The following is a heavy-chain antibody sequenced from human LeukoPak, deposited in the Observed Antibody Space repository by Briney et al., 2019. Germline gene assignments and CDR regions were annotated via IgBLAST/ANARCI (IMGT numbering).Heavy chain of an antibody. V-gene: IGHV5-51*01. CDR3: ARRGVGPADF. CDR2: IFPGDSDT. D-gene: IGHD3-10*01. Sequence: GESLQISCRASGYRFSTYWIGWVRQMPGKGLEWMGIIFPGDSDTTYSPSFQGQVTISADKSISTAYLQWSSLKTSDTAIYYCARRGVGPADFWGQGTLVTVSS. J-gene: IGHJ4*02. CDR1: GYRFSTYW.